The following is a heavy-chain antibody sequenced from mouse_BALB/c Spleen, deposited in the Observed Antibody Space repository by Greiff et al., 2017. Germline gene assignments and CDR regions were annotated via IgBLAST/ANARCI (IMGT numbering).Heavy chain of an antibody. J-gene: IGHJ3*01. Sequence: VQLQQSGAELVRPGTSVKISCKASGYTFTNYWLGWVKQRPGHGLEWIGDIYPGGGYTNYNEKFKGKATLTADTSSSTAYMQLSSLTSEDSAVYFCARLNGNYLAWFAYWGQGTLVTVSA. D-gene: IGHD2-1*01. CDR2: IYPGGGYT. CDR3: ARLNGNYLAWFAY. V-gene: IGHV1-63*02. CDR1: GYTFTNYW.